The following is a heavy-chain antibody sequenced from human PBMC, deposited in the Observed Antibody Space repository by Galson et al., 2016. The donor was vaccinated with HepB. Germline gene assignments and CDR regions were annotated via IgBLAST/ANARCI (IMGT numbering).Heavy chain of an antibody. J-gene: IGHJ4*02. CDR3: ARDVLRHDF. V-gene: IGHV3-11*06. CDR1: GFTFSDYF. D-gene: IGHD2-8*02. Sequence: SLRLSCAASGFTFSDYFMSWIRQAPGKAPEWVSSISTLISTTHYADSVKGRFTISRDNDMNSLYLQMNSLRVEDTAVYYCARDVLRHDFWGQGTLVSVSS. CDR2: ISTLISTT.